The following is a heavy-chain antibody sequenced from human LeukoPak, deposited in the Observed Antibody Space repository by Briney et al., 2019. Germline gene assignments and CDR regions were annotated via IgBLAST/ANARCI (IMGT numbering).Heavy chain of an antibody. J-gene: IGHJ3*01. CDR2: INQDGSEK. D-gene: IGHD6-13*01. Sequence: GGSLRLSCAASGFTFGSYWMSWVRQAPGKRLEWVGNINQDGSEKYYVDSVKGRLTISRDNAKNSLYLQMNSLRAEDTAVYYCARDRSRFLLWGQGTMVTVSS. CDR1: GFTFGSYW. CDR3: ARDRSRFLL. V-gene: IGHV3-7*01.